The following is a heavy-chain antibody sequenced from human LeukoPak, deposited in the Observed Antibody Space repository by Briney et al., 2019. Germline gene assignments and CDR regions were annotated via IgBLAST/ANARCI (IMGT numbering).Heavy chain of an antibody. V-gene: IGHV1-69*13. CDR2: IIPIFGTA. CDR1: GGTFSSYA. J-gene: IGHJ4*02. CDR3: ARDPRYSYQYQYDSTGFSLDY. Sequence: SVKVSCKASGGTFSSYAISWVRQAPGQGLEWMGGIIPIFGTANYAQKFQGRVTITADESTSTAYMELSSLRSEDTAVYYCARDPRYSYQYQYDSTGFSLDYWGQGTLVTVSS. D-gene: IGHD3-22*01.